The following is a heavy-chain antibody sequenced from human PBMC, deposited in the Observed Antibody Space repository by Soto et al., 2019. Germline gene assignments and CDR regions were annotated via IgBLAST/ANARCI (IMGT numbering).Heavy chain of an antibody. V-gene: IGHV4-34*01. D-gene: IGHD3-10*01. J-gene: IGHJ5*02. CDR3: AREGRYYASGRFWWFDP. Sequence: PSETLSLTCAVYGGSFSDYYWSWIRQPPGKGLEWIGEINHSGSTNYNPSLKSRVTISVDTSKNQFSLKLSSVTAADTAVYYCAREGRYYASGRFWWFDPWGQGTRVTVSS. CDR2: INHSGST. CDR1: GGSFSDYY.